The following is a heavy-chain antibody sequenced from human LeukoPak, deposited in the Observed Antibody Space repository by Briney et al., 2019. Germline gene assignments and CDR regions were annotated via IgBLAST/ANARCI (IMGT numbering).Heavy chain of an antibody. D-gene: IGHD3-9*01. Sequence: EGSLRLSCAASGFTFSSYAMSWVRQAPGEGLEWISAISGSGGSTYYADSVKGRFTISRDNARNSLSLQMNSLTAEDTAVYYCASPGSISTGGPIWGQGSLVTVSS. CDR3: ASPGSISTGGPI. V-gene: IGHV3-23*01. J-gene: IGHJ4*02. CDR2: ISGSGGST. CDR1: GFTFSSYA.